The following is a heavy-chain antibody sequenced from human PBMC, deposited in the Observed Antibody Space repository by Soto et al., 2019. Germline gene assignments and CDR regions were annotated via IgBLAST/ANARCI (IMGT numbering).Heavy chain of an antibody. D-gene: IGHD4-17*01. CDR3: AAGTYGDDHHAFDI. V-gene: IGHV1-58*01. CDR2: IVVGSGNT. J-gene: IGHJ3*02. CDR1: GFTFASSA. Sequence: GASVKVSCKASGFTFASSAVQWVRQARGQRLEWIGWIVVGSGNTNYAQKFQERVTITRDMSTSTAYMELSSLRSEDTAVYYCAAGTYGDDHHAFDIWGQGTMVTVSS.